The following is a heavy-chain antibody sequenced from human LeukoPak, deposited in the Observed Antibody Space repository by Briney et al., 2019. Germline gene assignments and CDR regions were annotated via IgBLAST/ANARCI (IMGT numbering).Heavy chain of an antibody. CDR1: GGSIGSSSYY. CDR3: ARGTHGVVPAARLYFDY. D-gene: IGHD2-2*01. Sequence: SETLSLTCTVSGGSIGSSSYYWGWLRPPPGKGLEWIGSIYYSRITYSNPSLKCRVTISVDTSKTQFSLKLSSVTAADTAVYYCARGTHGVVPAARLYFDYWGQGPLATVSS. J-gene: IGHJ4*02. V-gene: IGHV4-39*01. CDR2: IYYSRIT.